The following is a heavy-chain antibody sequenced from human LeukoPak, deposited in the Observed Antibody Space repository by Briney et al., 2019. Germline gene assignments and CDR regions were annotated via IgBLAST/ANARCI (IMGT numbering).Heavy chain of an antibody. CDR2: INEGGNSK. CDR1: GFTFSSYE. D-gene: IGHD6-19*01. Sequence: GGSLRLSCAASGFTFSSYEMNWVRQAPGKGLEWVANINEGGNSKYYVDSVRGRFTISRDKTKDLLHLQMSSLRAEDTAVYYCARVGKNGWDFDHWGQGTLVTVSS. CDR3: ARVGKNGWDFDH. J-gene: IGHJ4*02. V-gene: IGHV3-7*01.